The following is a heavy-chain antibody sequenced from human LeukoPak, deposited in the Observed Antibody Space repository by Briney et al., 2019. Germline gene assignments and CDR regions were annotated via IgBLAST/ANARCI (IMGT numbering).Heavy chain of an antibody. CDR2: INSDGSST. V-gene: IGHV3-74*01. D-gene: IGHD3/OR15-3a*01. Sequence: GGSLRLSCAASGFTFSNYWMHWVRQAPGKGLVWVSRINSDGSSTSYADSVKGRFTISRDNAKNSLYLQMNSLRAEDTALYYCARDWTGYYGSDYWGQGTLVTVSS. CDR1: GFTFSNYW. J-gene: IGHJ4*02. CDR3: ARDWTGYYGSDY.